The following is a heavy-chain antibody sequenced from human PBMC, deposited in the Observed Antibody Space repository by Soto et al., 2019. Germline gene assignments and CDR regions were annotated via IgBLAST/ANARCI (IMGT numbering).Heavy chain of an antibody. Sequence: SETRSLTCTGSGGFISRYYWSWSRQPPGKGLEWLGYIYYTGTTSYNPSLKSRVTLSLKTSKSQFSLRLTSVTASDTAIYYCARLGAFSQSLAPSGQGTLVTASS. CDR1: GGFISRYY. J-gene: IGHJ5*02. D-gene: IGHD3-3*02. CDR3: ARLGAFSQSLAP. V-gene: IGHV4-59*08. CDR2: IYYTGTT.